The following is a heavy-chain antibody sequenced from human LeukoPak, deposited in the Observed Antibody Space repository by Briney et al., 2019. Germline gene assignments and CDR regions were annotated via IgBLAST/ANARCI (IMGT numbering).Heavy chain of an antibody. CDR3: ARNADDSSSYPYFDY. CDR1: GGSISNYY. D-gene: IGHD3-22*01. CDR2: IYHSGST. J-gene: IGHJ4*02. V-gene: IGHV4-59*01. Sequence: SETLSLTCTVSGGSISNYYWSWIRQPPGKELEWIGYIYHSGSTNYNPSLKNRVTISQDTSKNQFSLKLSSVTAADTAVYYCARNADDSSSYPYFDYWGQGTLVTVSS.